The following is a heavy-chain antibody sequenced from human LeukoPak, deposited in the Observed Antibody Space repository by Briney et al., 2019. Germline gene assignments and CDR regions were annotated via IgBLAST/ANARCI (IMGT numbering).Heavy chain of an antibody. CDR1: DDSLISGTYY. V-gene: IGHV4-31*03. CDR3: ARATTATTGFGYFDS. D-gene: IGHD4-17*01. Sequence: SQTLSLTCTVSDDSLISGTYYWNWIRQYPGKGLEWVGYIHFTGSTDYSPSLKSRGTISVDKSKNRFPLNVNSVTAADTAVYYCARATTATTGFGYFDSWGQGALVTVSS. J-gene: IGHJ4*02. CDR2: IHFTGST.